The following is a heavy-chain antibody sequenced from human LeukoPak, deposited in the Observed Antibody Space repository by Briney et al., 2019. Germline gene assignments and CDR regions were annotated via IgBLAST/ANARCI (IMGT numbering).Heavy chain of an antibody. J-gene: IGHJ6*02. CDR1: VGTFSRYA. D-gene: IGHD1-1*01. CDR2: IIPIFGIA. V-gene: IGHV1-69*04. CDR3: ARDLPNDLGAPGMDV. Sequence: SVQVSCKASVGTFSRYAISWVRQAPGQGLDWMGSIIPIFGIANYAQKFQGSVTITADKSTSTAYMELSSLRSEDTDGYYCARDLPNDLGAPGMDVWGQGTTVTVSS.